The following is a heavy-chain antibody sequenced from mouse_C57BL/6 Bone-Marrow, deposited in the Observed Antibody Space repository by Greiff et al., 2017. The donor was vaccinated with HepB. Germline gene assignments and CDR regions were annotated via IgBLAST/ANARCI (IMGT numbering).Heavy chain of an antibody. J-gene: IGHJ4*01. Sequence: VQLKQSGTVLARPGASVKMSCKTSGYTFTSYWMHWVKQRPGQGLEWIGAIYPGNSDTSYNQKFKGKGKLTAVTSASTAYMELSSLTNEDSAVYYCTRGVVASAMDYWGQGTSVTVSS. V-gene: IGHV1-5*01. CDR3: TRGVVASAMDY. D-gene: IGHD1-1*01. CDR1: GYTFTSYW. CDR2: IYPGNSDT.